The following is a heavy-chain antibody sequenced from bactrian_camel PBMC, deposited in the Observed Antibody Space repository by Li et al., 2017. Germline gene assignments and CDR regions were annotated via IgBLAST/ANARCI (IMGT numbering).Heavy chain of an antibody. CDR2: LASDGSS. D-gene: IGHD2*01. CDR3: AADRRRHGPPSLRPGDYSV. Sequence: DVQLVESGGGSVQAGGALRLACEASGYTDEYCIGWFRQAPGKEREGVASLASDGSSIYANSLKGRFSISKDNARNWLDLQMDSLEPGDTARYYCAADRRRHGPPSLRPGDYSVWGQGTQVTVS. J-gene: IGHJ4*01. V-gene: IGHV3S66*01. CDR1: GYTDEYC.